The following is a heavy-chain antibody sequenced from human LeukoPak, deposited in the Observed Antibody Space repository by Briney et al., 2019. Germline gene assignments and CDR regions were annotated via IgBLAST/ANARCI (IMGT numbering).Heavy chain of an antibody. CDR3: ACVYGSGRYYTSYYFDF. CDR2: ISYDGSNK. CDR1: GFTFSIYA. J-gene: IGHJ4*02. D-gene: IGHD3-10*01. V-gene: IGHV3-30-3*01. Sequence: GGSLRLSCAASGFTFSIYAMHGVRQAPGKGREWVAVISYDGSNKYYADSVKGRFTISRDNSKKTLYLQMNSMRAQSTAVYYGACVYGSGRYYTSYYFDFWGQGTLVTVSS.